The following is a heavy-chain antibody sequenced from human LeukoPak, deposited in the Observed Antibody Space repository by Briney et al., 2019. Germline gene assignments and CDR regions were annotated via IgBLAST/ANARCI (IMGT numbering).Heavy chain of an antibody. CDR2: INYSGST. CDR3: ARERSFGSSLYFDY. D-gene: IGHD2-15*01. CDR1: GVSISSYY. Sequence: SETLSLTCTVSGVSISSYYWSWIRQPPGKGLEWVAYINYSGSTNYNPSLKSRVTISVDTSKNQFSLKLSSVTAADTAVYYCARERSFGSSLYFDYWGQGTLVTVSS. J-gene: IGHJ4*02. V-gene: IGHV4-59*01.